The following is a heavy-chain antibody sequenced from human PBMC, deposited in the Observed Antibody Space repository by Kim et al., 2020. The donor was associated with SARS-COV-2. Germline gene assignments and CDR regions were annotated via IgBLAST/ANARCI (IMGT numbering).Heavy chain of an antibody. CDR3: ARDLYGSGSYYGDY. Sequence: ADSVKGRFTISRDNSRNTLYLQMKSLRAEDTALYYCARDLYGSGSYYGDYWGQGTLVTVSS. J-gene: IGHJ4*02. D-gene: IGHD3-10*01. V-gene: IGHV3-23*01.